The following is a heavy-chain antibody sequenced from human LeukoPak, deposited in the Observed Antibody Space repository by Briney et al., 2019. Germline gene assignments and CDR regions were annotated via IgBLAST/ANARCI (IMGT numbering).Heavy chain of an antibody. CDR1: GGSISSGGYY. CDR3: ARGGWREKAFPFDY. D-gene: IGHD1-26*01. CDR2: IYHSGST. Sequence: SETLSLTCTVSGGSISSGGYYWSWIRQPPGKGLEWIGYIYHSGSTYYNPSLKSRVTISVDRSKNQFSLKLSSVTAADTAVYYCARGGWREKAFPFDYWGQGTLVTVSS. V-gene: IGHV4-30-2*01. J-gene: IGHJ4*02.